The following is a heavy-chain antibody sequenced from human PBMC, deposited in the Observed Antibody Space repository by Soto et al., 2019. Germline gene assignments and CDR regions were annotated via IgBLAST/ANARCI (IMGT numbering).Heavy chain of an antibody. CDR1: GGSINSYY. CDR3: ASLNFDLLTGYYAFDF. J-gene: IGHJ3*01. Sequence: QVQLQESGAGLVKPSETLSLTCTVSGGSINSYYWSWIRQPPGRGPEYVGYISYSGSTNYNPSLKGRITMSLDTYKNQLYLKLSSVHAADTAVYYCASLNFDLLTGYYAFDFWGQGTMVTVSS. CDR2: ISYSGST. V-gene: IGHV4-59*08. D-gene: IGHD3-9*01.